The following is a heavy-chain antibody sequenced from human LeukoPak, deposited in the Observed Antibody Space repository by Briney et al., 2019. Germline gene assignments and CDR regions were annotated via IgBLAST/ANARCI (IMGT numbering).Heavy chain of an antibody. D-gene: IGHD6-13*01. J-gene: IGHJ4*02. CDR1: GFTFSSYA. CDR3: ARDFSSAWFRGDY. Sequence: GGSLRLSCAASGFTFSSYAMSWVRQAPGKGLEWVSAISGSGGSTYYADSIKGRFTVSRDDAKNSLYLQLNNLRGEDTAVYYCARDFSSAWFRGDYWGQGTLVTVSS. V-gene: IGHV3-23*01. CDR2: ISGSGGST.